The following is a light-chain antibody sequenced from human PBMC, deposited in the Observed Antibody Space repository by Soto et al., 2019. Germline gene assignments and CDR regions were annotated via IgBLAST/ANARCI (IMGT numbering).Light chain of an antibody. J-gene: IGLJ1*01. CDR1: SSDIGDYNY. CDR2: DVS. Sequence: QCTRTQPASVAGSPGQPIIISSTRTSSDIGDYNYVSWYQQHPGKAPKLMIYDVSNRPSGVSNRFSGSKSGTTASLTISGLQAEDEADYYCSTYTSSSTPLFFGTGTKVTVL. CDR3: STYTSSSTPLF. V-gene: IGLV2-14*03.